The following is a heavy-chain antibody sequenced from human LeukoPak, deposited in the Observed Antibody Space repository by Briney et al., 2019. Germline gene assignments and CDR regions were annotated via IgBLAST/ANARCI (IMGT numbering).Heavy chain of an antibody. Sequence: PGGSLRLSCTASGFTFRSYAMSWVRQAPGKGLEWVSAISGSGGSTYYADSVKGRFTISRDNSKNTLYLQMNSLRAEDTAVYYCAKDQVSSWYNWFDPWGQGTLVTVSS. D-gene: IGHD6-13*01. CDR3: AKDQVSSWYNWFDP. V-gene: IGHV3-23*01. J-gene: IGHJ5*02. CDR2: ISGSGGST. CDR1: GFTFRSYA.